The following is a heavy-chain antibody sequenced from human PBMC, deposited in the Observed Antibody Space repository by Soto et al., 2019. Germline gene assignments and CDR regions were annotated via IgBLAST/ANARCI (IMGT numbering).Heavy chain of an antibody. CDR3: ARLYCSSSTCDSWFDP. Sequence: PGESLKISCKGSGYSFTSYWIAWVRQMPGNGLEWMAIIYPGDSYTSYSPSFQGHVTISADKSISAVYLQWGSLKASDTAMYYCARLYCSSSTCDSWFDPWGQGTLVTVSS. J-gene: IGHJ5*02. CDR2: IYPGDSYT. D-gene: IGHD2-2*01. CDR1: GYSFTSYW. V-gene: IGHV5-51*01.